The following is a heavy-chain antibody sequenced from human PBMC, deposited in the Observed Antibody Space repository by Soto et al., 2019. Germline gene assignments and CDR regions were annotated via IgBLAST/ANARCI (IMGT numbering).Heavy chain of an antibody. D-gene: IGHD4-17*01. Sequence: PTETLSHTCTVSGCSFSSGSYYWSWIRQPPGKGLEWIGYIYYSGSTNYNPSLKSRVTISVDTSKNQFSLKLSSVTAADTAVYYCARVSTVTTIFDYWGQGTLVTVSS. J-gene: IGHJ4*02. V-gene: IGHV4-61*01. CDR3: ARVSTVTTIFDY. CDR2: IYYSGST. CDR1: GCSFSSGSYY.